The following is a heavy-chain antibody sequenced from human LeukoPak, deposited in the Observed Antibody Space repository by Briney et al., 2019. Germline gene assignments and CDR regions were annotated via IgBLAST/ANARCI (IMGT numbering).Heavy chain of an antibody. D-gene: IGHD3-9*01. CDR3: ARDTTARYLDY. Sequence: GALRPSCAASGFSFRSHGMPWVRQAPGKGLEWVAVIWYDGSNQYYADSVKGRFTISRDNSKNMVFLQMNSLRDDDTAVYYCARDTTARYLDYWGQGALVIVSS. V-gene: IGHV3-33*01. J-gene: IGHJ4*02. CDR2: IWYDGSNQ. CDR1: GFSFRSHG.